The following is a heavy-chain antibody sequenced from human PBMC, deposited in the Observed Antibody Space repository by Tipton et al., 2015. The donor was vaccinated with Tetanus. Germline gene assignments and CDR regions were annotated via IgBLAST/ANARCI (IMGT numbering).Heavy chain of an antibody. CDR3: AKDYYSSGTYFLSRDF. D-gene: IGHD3-10*01. CDR2: IDWNGGTT. J-gene: IGHJ4*02. CDR1: GFRFDLYG. V-gene: IGHV3-20*01. Sequence: SLRLSCAASGFRFDLYGMSWVRQTPGKGLEWVSAIDWNGGTTGYADSVKGRFTISRDNAKNSLYLEMNSLRAEDTALYHCAKDYYSSGTYFLSRDFWGQGTLVTVSS.